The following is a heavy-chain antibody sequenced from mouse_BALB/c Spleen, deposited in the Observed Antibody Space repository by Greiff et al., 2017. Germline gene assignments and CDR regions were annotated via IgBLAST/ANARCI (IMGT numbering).Heavy chain of an antibody. CDR2: ISYSGST. V-gene: IGHV3-2*02. D-gene: IGHD2-10*02. CDR1: GYSITSDYA. Sequence: EVQLQESGPGLVKPSQSLSLTCTVTGYSITSDYAWNWIRQFPGNKLEWMGYISYSGSTSYNPSLKSRISITRDTSKNQFFLQLISVTTEDTATYYCARKTREYGNPWFAYWGQGTLVTVSA. J-gene: IGHJ3*01. CDR3: ARKTREYGNPWFAY.